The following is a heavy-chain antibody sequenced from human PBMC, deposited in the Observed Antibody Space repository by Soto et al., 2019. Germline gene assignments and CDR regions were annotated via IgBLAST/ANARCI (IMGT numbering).Heavy chain of an antibody. CDR1: GGTFSSYA. D-gene: IGHD3-16*01. CDR2: IIPIFGTA. CDR3: ARGRPRLGDGYNHYYYYGMDV. J-gene: IGHJ6*02. V-gene: IGHV1-69*06. Sequence: SVKVSCKASGGTFSSYAISWVRQAPGQGLEWMGGIIPIFGTANYAQKFQGRVTITADKSTSTAHMELSSLRSEDTAVYCCARGRPRLGDGYNHYYYYGMDVWGQGTTVTVSS.